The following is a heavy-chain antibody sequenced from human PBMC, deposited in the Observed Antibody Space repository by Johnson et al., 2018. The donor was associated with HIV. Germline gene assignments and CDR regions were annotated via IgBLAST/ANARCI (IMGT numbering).Heavy chain of an antibody. V-gene: IGHV3-7*05. CDR1: GFTFSSYA. J-gene: IGHJ3*02. Sequence: VQLVESGGGLVQPGGSLRLSCAASGFTFSSYAMSWVRQAPGKGPEWVASIKEDGGAIYYADSVEGRFTISRDNTKESLYLQMNSLRAEDTAVYYCAREANAFDIWGQGTMVTVSS. CDR2: IKEDGGAI. CDR3: AREANAFDI.